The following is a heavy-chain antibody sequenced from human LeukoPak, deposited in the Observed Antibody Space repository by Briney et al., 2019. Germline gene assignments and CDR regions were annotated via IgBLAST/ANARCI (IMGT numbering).Heavy chain of an antibody. Sequence: GGSLRLSCAASGFTFSSYAMSWVRQAPGKGLEWVSAISGSGGSTYYADSVKGRFTISRDNAKNTLYLQMNSLRAEDTAVYYCARDAGLRFLRDWFDPWGQGTLVTVSS. CDR2: ISGSGGST. V-gene: IGHV3-23*01. CDR3: ARDAGLRFLRDWFDP. D-gene: IGHD3-3*01. J-gene: IGHJ5*02. CDR1: GFTFSSYA.